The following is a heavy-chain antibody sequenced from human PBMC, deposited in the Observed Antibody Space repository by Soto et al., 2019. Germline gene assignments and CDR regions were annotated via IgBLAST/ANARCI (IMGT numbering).Heavy chain of an antibody. Sequence: QVQLVQSGAEVKKPGSSVKVSCKASGGTFSSYAISWVRQAPGQGLEWMGWISAYNGNTNYAQKLQGRVTMTTDTSTSTAYMELRSLRSDDTAVYYCARVLIVGATKSSDYWGQGTLVTVSS. CDR2: ISAYNGNT. CDR1: GGTFSSYA. J-gene: IGHJ4*02. D-gene: IGHD1-26*01. CDR3: ARVLIVGATKSSDY. V-gene: IGHV1-18*01.